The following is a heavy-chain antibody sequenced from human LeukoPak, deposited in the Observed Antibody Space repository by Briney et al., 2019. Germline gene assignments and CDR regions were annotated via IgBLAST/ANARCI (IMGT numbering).Heavy chain of an antibody. CDR3: ARGGPSYSSGPDLDY. CDR1: GYTFTGYY. Sequence: ASVKVSCKASGYTFTGYYMQWVRQAPGQGLEWMGWINPNSGGTNYAQKFQGRVTMTRDTSISTAYMELSRLRSDDTAVYYCARGGPSYSSGPDLDYWGQGTLVTVSS. CDR2: INPNSGGT. J-gene: IGHJ4*02. D-gene: IGHD6-19*01. V-gene: IGHV1-2*02.